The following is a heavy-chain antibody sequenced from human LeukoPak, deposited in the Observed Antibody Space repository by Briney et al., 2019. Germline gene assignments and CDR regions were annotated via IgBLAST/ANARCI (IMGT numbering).Heavy chain of an antibody. D-gene: IGHD4-17*01. CDR2: IYYSGST. CDR1: GGSISRYY. Sequence: SETLSLTCTVCGGSISRYYWSWLRPPPAKGLEWIGYIYYSGSTNYNPSLKSLVTISVDTSKNQFSLKLSSVTAADTAVYYCARVFSYGDYFDLWGRGTLVTVSS. V-gene: IGHV4-59*01. J-gene: IGHJ2*01. CDR3: ARVFSYGDYFDL.